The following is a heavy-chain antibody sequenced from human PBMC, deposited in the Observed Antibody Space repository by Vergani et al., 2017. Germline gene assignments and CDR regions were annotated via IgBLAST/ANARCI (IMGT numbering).Heavy chain of an antibody. Sequence: EVQLVESGGGLVQPGRSLRLSCAASGFTFDDYAMHWVRPAPGKGLEWVSGISWNSGSIGYADSVKGRFTISRDNAKNSLYLQMNSLRAEDTALYYCAKEGVEEDAFDSWGQGTMVTVSS. V-gene: IGHV3-9*01. D-gene: IGHD3-3*01. J-gene: IGHJ3*02. CDR1: GFTFDDYA. CDR3: AKEGVEEDAFDS. CDR2: ISWNSGSI.